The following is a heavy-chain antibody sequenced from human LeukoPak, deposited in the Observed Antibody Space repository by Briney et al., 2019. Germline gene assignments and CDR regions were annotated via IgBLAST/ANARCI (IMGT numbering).Heavy chain of an antibody. CDR3: ARQVFIGVPAAPRHFDY. CDR2: FDPEDGET. J-gene: IGHJ4*02. Sequence: ASVKVSCKVSGYILTELSMHWVRQAPGKGLEWMGGFDPEDGETIYAQKFQGRVTMTEDTSTDTAYMELSSLRSEDTAVYYCARQVFIGVPAAPRHFDYWGQGTLVTVSS. V-gene: IGHV1-24*01. CDR1: GYILTELS. D-gene: IGHD2-2*01.